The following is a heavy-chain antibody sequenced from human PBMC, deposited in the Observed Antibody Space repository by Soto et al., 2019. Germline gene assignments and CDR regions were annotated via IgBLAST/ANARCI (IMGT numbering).Heavy chain of an antibody. Sequence: PGGSLRLSCAASGFTFSSYAMSWVRQAPGKGLEWVSAISGSGGSTYYADSVKGQFTISRDSSKNTLCLQMNSLRAEDTAVYYCAKDSADYDFPYYFDYWGQGTLVTVSS. D-gene: IGHD3-3*01. CDR2: ISGSGGST. CDR3: AKDSADYDFPYYFDY. V-gene: IGHV3-23*01. CDR1: GFTFSSYA. J-gene: IGHJ4*02.